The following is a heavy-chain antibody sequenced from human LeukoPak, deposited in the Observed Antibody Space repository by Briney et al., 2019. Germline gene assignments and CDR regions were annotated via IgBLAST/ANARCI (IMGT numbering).Heavy chain of an antibody. CDR2: ISSSGSTI. CDR1: GFTFSSYE. Sequence: GGSLRLSCAASGFTFSSYEMNWVRQAPGKGLEWVSYISSSGSTIYYADSVKGRFTISRDNAKNSLYLQMNSLRAEDTAVYYCARDAHYYDSSGLRWGQGTLVTVSS. D-gene: IGHD3-22*01. V-gene: IGHV3-48*03. CDR3: ARDAHYYDSSGLR. J-gene: IGHJ4*02.